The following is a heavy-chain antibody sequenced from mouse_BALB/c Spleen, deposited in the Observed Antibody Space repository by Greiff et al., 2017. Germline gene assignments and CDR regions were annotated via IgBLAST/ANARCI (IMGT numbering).Heavy chain of an antibody. CDR3: VRDREYGNYDY. D-gene: IGHD2-10*02. V-gene: IGHV2-9-2*01. CDR1: GFSLTSYD. CDR2: IWTGGGT. Sequence: VQLQESGPGLVAPSQSLSITCTVSGFSLTSYDISWIRQPPGKGLEWLGVIWTGGGTNYNSAFMSRLSISKDNSKSQVFLKMNSLQTDDTAIYYCVRDREYGNYDYWGQGTTLTVSS. J-gene: IGHJ2*01.